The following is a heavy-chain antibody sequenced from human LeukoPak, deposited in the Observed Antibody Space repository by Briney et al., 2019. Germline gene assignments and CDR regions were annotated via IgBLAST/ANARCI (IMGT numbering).Heavy chain of an antibody. Sequence: GESLKISRKGSGYSFTTYWIGWVRQMPGKGLEWMGIIYPGDSDTRYSPSFQGQVTISADKSISTAYLQWSSLKASDTARYYCARHSCSGGTCHTDYWGQGTLVSVSS. CDR1: GYSFTTYW. CDR2: IYPGDSDT. V-gene: IGHV5-51*01. D-gene: IGHD2-15*01. J-gene: IGHJ4*02. CDR3: ARHSCSGGTCHTDY.